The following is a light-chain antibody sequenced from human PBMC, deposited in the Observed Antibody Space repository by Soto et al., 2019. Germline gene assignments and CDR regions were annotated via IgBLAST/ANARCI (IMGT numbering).Light chain of an antibody. J-gene: IGKJ4*01. Sequence: DIQMTQSPSSLSASVGDRVTITCRASQSISSYLNWYQQKPGKAPKLLIYAASSLQSGVPSRFSGSGSGTDFTLTISSLQPEDFATYYCQQSYSTPQLTFXGGTKVDIK. CDR2: AAS. V-gene: IGKV1-39*01. CDR1: QSISSY. CDR3: QQSYSTPQLT.